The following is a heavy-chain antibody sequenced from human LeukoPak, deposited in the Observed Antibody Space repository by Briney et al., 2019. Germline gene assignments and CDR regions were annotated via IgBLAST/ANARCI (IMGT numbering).Heavy chain of an antibody. CDR2: INHSGST. CDR3: ATTLGTMVRGVIKDY. J-gene: IGHJ4*02. V-gene: IGHV4-34*01. Sequence: SETPSLPCAVYGGSFSGYYWSWIRPPPRKGVEWIGEINHSGSTNYNPSLKSRVTISVDTSKNQFSLKLSSVTAADTAVYYCATTLGTMVRGVIKDYWGQGTLVTVSS. D-gene: IGHD3-10*01. CDR1: GGSFSGYY.